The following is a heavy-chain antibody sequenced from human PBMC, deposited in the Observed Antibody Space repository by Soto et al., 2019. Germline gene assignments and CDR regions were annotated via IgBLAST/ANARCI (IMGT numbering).Heavy chain of an antibody. Sequence: PGGSLRLSCAASGFTFGAYAIHWVRQRPGQGLEWVALISHDGSDNFYADSVEGRFSLSRDNSKNTVFLQMASLRVEDTALYYCAKESPPDRGGQDIWGQGTLVTVSS. CDR2: ISHDGSDN. CDR3: AKESPPDRGGQDI. V-gene: IGHV3-30*18. CDR1: GFTFGAYA. J-gene: IGHJ4*02. D-gene: IGHD3-16*01.